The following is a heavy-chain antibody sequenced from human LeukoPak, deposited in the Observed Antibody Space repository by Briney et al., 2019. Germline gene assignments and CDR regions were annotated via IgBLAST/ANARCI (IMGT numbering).Heavy chain of an antibody. J-gene: IGHJ4*02. CDR3: AHVYYDSGPSFFDY. CDR2: IYWDDDK. Sequence: SRPTLVNPPQTLTLSCTFSGFSPSTSGVGVGWSRQPPGKALEWLALIYWDDDKRYSTSLNSRLTNTKNTSKNQVVHTMSTMDPVDTAPYYCAHVYYDSGPSFFDYWGQGTLVTVSS. V-gene: IGHV2-5*02. D-gene: IGHD3-10*01. CDR1: GFSPSTSGVG.